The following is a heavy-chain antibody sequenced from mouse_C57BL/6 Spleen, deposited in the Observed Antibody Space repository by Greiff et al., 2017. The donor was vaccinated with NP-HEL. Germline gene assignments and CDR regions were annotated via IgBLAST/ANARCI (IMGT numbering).Heavy chain of an antibody. CDR3: ARGDGHEAMDY. V-gene: IGHV1-26*01. Sequence: EVQLQQSGPELVKPGASVKISCKASGYTFTDYYMNWVKQSHGKSLEWIGDINPNNGGTSYNQKFKGKATLTVDKSSSTAYMELRSLTSEDSAVYYCARGDGHEAMDYWGQGTSVTVSS. J-gene: IGHJ4*01. D-gene: IGHD2-2*01. CDR2: INPNNGGT. CDR1: GYTFTDYY.